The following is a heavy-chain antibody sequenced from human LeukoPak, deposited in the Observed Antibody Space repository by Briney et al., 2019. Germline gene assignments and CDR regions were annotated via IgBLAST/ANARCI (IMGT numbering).Heavy chain of an antibody. Sequence: LETLSLTCTVSGYSISSGYYWGWIRQPPGKGLEWIGSIYHSGSTYYNPSLKSRVTISVDTSKNQFSLKLSSVTAADTAVYYCARDGDIVVVPAAIAFDYWGQGTLVTVSS. V-gene: IGHV4-38-2*02. CDR2: IYHSGST. CDR3: ARDGDIVVVPAAIAFDY. J-gene: IGHJ4*02. D-gene: IGHD2-2*02. CDR1: GYSISSGYY.